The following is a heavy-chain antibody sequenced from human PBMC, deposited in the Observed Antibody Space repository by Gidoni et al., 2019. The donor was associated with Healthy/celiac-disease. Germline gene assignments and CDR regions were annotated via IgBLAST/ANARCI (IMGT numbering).Heavy chain of an antibody. V-gene: IGHV4-39*01. J-gene: IGHJ4*02. Sequence: QLQLQESVPGLVKPSETLSPTCTVSGGSISSSSYYWGWIRQPPGKGLEWIGSIYYSGSTYYNPSLKSRVTISVDTSKNQFSLKLSSVTAADTAVYYCARQVARYSSGWTLDYWGQGTLVTVSS. D-gene: IGHD6-19*01. CDR2: IYYSGST. CDR1: GGSISSSSYY. CDR3: ARQVARYSSGWTLDY.